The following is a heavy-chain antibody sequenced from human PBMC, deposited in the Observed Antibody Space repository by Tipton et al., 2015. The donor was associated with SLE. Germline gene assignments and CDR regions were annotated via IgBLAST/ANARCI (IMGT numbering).Heavy chain of an antibody. CDR3: ATLIAAAADYMDV. Sequence: TLSLTCTVSGGSISIHYWSWIRQPPGKGLEWIGYIYYSGSTYYNPSLKSRVTISVDTSKNQFSLKLSSVTAADTAVYYCATLIAAAADYMDVWGKGTTVTVSS. V-gene: IGHV4-59*11. CDR1: GGSISIHY. J-gene: IGHJ6*03. D-gene: IGHD6-13*01. CDR2: IYYSGST.